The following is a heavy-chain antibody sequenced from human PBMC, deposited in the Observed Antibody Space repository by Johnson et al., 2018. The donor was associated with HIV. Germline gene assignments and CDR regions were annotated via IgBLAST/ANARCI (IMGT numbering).Heavy chain of an antibody. CDR3: ARSRFREPAAFDI. CDR2: ISSNGGST. V-gene: IGHV3-64*01. D-gene: IGHD3-10*01. J-gene: IGHJ3*02. CDR1: GFTFSSYA. Sequence: VQLVESGGGLVQPGGSLRLSCAASGFTFSSYAMHWVRQAPGKGLDYVSAISSNGGSTYYANSVKGRFTIYRDNSKNTLYLQMGSLRAEDMAVYYCARSRFREPAAFDIWGQGTMVTVSS.